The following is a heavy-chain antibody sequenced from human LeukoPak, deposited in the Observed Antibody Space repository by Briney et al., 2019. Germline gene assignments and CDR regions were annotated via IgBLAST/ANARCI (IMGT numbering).Heavy chain of an antibody. CDR2: IYTSGST. CDR3: ARDFGGKGSDAFDI. Sequence: SETLSLTCTVSGDSISSSYWSWIRQPAGKGLEWIGRIYTSGSTNYNPSLKSRVTMSVDTSKNQFSLKLSSVTAADTAVYYCARDFGGKGSDAFDIWGQGTMVTVSS. CDR1: GDSISSSY. V-gene: IGHV4-4*07. J-gene: IGHJ3*02. D-gene: IGHD3-3*01.